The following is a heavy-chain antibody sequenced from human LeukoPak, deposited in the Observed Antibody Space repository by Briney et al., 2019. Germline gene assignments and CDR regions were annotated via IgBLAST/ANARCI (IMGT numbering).Heavy chain of an antibody. J-gene: IGHJ4*02. CDR3: ARGYGSGSYKYYFDY. Sequence: PSETLSLTCTDSGGSISSYYWSWIRQPPGKGLEWIGYIYYSGSTNYNPSLKSRVTISVDTSKNQFSLKLSSVTAADTAVYYCARGYGSGSYKYYFDYWGQGTLVTVSS. CDR2: IYYSGST. V-gene: IGHV4-59*01. CDR1: GGSISSYY. D-gene: IGHD3-10*01.